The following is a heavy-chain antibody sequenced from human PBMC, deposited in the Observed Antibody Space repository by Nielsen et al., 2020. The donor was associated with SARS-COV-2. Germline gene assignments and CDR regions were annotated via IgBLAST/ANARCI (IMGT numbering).Heavy chain of an antibody. J-gene: IGHJ6*02. CDR1: GFTFDDYG. Sequence: GGSLSLSCAASGFTFDDYGMSWVRRAPGKGLEWVPGINWNGGRTGYADSVKGRFTISSDNDKNSLYMQMNSLRAEDTALYHCARDLGVLMVYAIDYYYGMDVWGQGTTVTVSS. CDR2: INWNGGRT. D-gene: IGHD2-8*01. CDR3: ARDLGVLMVYAIDYYYGMDV. V-gene: IGHV3-20*01.